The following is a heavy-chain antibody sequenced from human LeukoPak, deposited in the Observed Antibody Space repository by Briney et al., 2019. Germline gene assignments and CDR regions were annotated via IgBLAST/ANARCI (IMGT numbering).Heavy chain of an antibody. CDR3: ARALGTRAPFDY. V-gene: IGHV3-33*01. D-gene: IGHD1-1*01. J-gene: IGHJ4*02. Sequence: GGSQRLSCAASGFTFSSYGMHWVRQAPGKGLEWVAVIWYDGSNKYYADSVKGRFTISRDNSKNTLYLQMNSLRAEDTAVYYCARALGTRAPFDYWGQGTLVTVSS. CDR1: GFTFSSYG. CDR2: IWYDGSNK.